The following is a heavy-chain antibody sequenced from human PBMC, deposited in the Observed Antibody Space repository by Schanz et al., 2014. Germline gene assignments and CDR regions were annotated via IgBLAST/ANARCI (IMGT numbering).Heavy chain of an antibody. J-gene: IGHJ3*01. CDR1: GGTFRNFA. CDR2: MNPNSGNT. Sequence: QVYLEQSGAEVKKPGSSVKVSCKASGGTFRNFAISWVRQATGQGLEWMGWMNPNSGNTDYAQKFQGRVTMTRNTSITRDYIKNRSQRQKNTVIDDGADGYERVRDGSNYDIDDWGQGTMVTVSS. V-gene: IGHV1-8*02. CDR3: ADGYERVRDGSNYDIDD. D-gene: IGHD4-4*01.